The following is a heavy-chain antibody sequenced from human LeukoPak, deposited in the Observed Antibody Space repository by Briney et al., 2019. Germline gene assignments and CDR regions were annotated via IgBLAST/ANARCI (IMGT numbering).Heavy chain of an antibody. D-gene: IGHD5-18*01. CDR3: AKEPIQLWSTYYYYGMDV. CDR2: ISGDGGST. J-gene: IGHJ6*02. CDR1: GFTFDDYA. V-gene: IGHV3-43*02. Sequence: GGSLRLSCAASGFTFDDYAMHWVRQAPGKGLEWVSHISGDGGSTYYADSVKGRFTISRDDSKNSLYLQMNSLRTEDTALYYCAKEPIQLWSTYYYYGMDVWGQGTTVTVSS.